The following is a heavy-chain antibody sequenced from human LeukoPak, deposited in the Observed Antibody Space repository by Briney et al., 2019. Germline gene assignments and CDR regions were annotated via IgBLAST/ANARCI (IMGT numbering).Heavy chain of an antibody. CDR2: IYYSGYT. Sequence: SETLSLTCTVSGDSLSSYYWSWIRHPPGKGLEWIGYIYYSGYTNSNPSLKSRVTISLDTSKSQFSVRLSSVTAADTAVYYCARSQIAVAGVFGYWGEGTLVTVSS. V-gene: IGHV4-59*08. D-gene: IGHD6-19*01. CDR3: ARSQIAVAGVFGY. CDR1: GDSLSSYY. J-gene: IGHJ4*02.